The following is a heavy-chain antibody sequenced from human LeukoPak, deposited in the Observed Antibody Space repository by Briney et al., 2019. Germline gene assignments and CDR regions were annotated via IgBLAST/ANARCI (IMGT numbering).Heavy chain of an antibody. V-gene: IGHV1-2*02. J-gene: IGHJ3*02. CDR2: INPNSGGT. D-gene: IGHD3-22*01. Sequence: ASVKVSCKASGYTFTGYYMNWVRQAPGQGLEWMGWINPNSGGTNYAQKFQGRVTMTRDTSISTAYMELSRLRSDDTAVYYCARAATYYYDSSGDAFDIWGQGTMVTVSS. CDR1: GYTFTGYY. CDR3: ARAATYYYDSSGDAFDI.